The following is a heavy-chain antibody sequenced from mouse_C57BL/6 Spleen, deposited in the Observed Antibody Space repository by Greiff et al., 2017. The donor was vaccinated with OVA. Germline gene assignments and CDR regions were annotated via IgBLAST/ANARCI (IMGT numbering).Heavy chain of an antibody. CDR3: ASLGQSY. Sequence: DVKLVESGGGLVKPGGSLKLSCAASGFTFSDYGMHWVRQAPEKGLEWVAYISSGSSTIYYADTVKGRFTISRDNAKNTLFLQMTSLRSEDTAMYYCASLGQSYWGQGTTLTVSS. CDR1: GFTFSDYG. D-gene: IGHD4-1*01. CDR2: ISSGSSTI. V-gene: IGHV5-17*01. J-gene: IGHJ2*01.